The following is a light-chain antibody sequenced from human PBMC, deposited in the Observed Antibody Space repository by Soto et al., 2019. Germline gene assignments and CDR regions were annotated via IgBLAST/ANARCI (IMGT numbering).Light chain of an antibody. CDR3: QQYNNWPPFT. V-gene: IGKV3-15*01. Sequence: EIVMTQSPVTLSASPGERVTLSCRASQGVGSDVAWYQQKPGQAPGLLIYGASIREVGVPARFSGSGSETEFTLTISSLQSEDFAVYYCQQYNNWPPFTYGPGTIVDIK. CDR1: QGVGSD. J-gene: IGKJ3*01. CDR2: GAS.